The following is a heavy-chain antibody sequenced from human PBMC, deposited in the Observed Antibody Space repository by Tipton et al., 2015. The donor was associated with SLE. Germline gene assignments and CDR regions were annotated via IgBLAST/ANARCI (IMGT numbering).Heavy chain of an antibody. V-gene: IGHV4-59*08. CDR3: ARYRGYSSSSPPFDY. CDR1: GGSIRSYY. D-gene: IGHD6-6*01. J-gene: IGHJ4*02. Sequence: TLSLTCTVSGGSIRSYYWSWIRQPPGKGLEWIGYIYYSGSTNYNPSLKSRVTISVDTSKNQFSLKLSSVTAADTAVYYCARYRGYSSSSPPFDYWGQGTLVTVSS. CDR2: IYYSGST.